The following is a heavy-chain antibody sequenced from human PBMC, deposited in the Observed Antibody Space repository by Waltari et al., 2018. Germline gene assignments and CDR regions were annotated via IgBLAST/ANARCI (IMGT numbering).Heavy chain of an antibody. D-gene: IGHD3-10*01. CDR2: IYHSGGT. J-gene: IGHJ3*02. CDR1: GYSISSGYY. V-gene: IGHV4-38-2*01. CDR3: TRARDVLPSIVAFDI. Sequence: QVQLQESGPGLVKPSETLSLTCAVSGYSISSGYYWGWIRQPPGKGLEWIGSIYHSGGTYYNPSLKSRVTISVDTSKNQFSLKLSSVTAADTAVYYCTRARDVLPSIVAFDIWGQGTMVTVSS.